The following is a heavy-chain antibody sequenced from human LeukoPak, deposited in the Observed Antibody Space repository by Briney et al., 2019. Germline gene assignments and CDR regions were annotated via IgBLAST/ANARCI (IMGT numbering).Heavy chain of an antibody. D-gene: IGHD6-13*01. J-gene: IGHJ4*02. CDR3: ARGLMSSSWYFDY. Sequence: SETLSLTCTVPGGSISTYYWNWIRQPPGKGLEWIGYIYYTGNTYSNPSLKSRVTISVDTSKNQFSLKLTSLTAADTAVYYCARGLMSSSWYFDYWGLGTLVTVSS. CDR2: IYYTGNT. CDR1: GGSISTYY. V-gene: IGHV4-59*01.